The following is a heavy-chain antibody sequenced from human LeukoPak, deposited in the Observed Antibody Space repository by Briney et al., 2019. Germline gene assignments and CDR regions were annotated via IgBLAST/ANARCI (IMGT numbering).Heavy chain of an antibody. CDR1: GGSFSGYY. Sequence: PSETLSLTCAVYGGSFSGYYGSWIRQPPGKGLEWISEINHSGINNYNSSLKSRVTISVDTSKNQFSLKLSSVTAADTAVYYCARTTINWNYAFDIWGQGTMVTVSS. V-gene: IGHV4-34*01. D-gene: IGHD1-7*01. J-gene: IGHJ3*02. CDR3: ARTTINWNYAFDI. CDR2: INHSGIN.